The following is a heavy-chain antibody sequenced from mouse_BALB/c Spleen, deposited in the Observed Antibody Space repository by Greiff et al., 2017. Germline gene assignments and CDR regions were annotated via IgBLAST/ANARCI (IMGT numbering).Heavy chain of an antibody. J-gene: IGHJ4*01. CDR3: ARRAYDYEEDAMDY. Sequence: QVQLKQSGAELARPGASVKMSCKASGYTFTSYTMHWVKQRPGQGLEWIGYINPSSGYTNYNQKFKDKATLTADKSSSTAYMQLSSLTSEDSAVYYCARRAYDYEEDAMDYRGQGNSGTGSS. V-gene: IGHV1-4*01. CDR1: GYTFTSYT. CDR2: INPSSGYT. D-gene: IGHD2-4*01.